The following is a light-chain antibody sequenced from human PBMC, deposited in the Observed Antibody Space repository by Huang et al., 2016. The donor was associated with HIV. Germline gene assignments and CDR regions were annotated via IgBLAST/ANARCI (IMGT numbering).Light chain of an antibody. V-gene: IGKV1-5*03. Sequence: DIQMTQSPSTLSASVGDRVTITCRAIQSVGNWLDWYQTKPVQAPKLLIYTASTLQNGVPSRFSGSGSETEFTLTINSLQPDDFATYYCQQYNRFYTFGQGTRLDIK. CDR3: QQYNRFYT. J-gene: IGKJ2*01. CDR2: TAS. CDR1: QSVGNW.